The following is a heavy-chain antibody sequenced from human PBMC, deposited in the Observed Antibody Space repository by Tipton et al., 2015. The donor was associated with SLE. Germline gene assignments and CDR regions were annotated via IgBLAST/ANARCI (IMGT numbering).Heavy chain of an antibody. CDR2: INHSGNT. CDR1: GDSISSGGYY. V-gene: IGHV4-61*08. CDR3: ARDNDGTDI. J-gene: IGHJ3*02. Sequence: TLSLTCSVSGDSISSGGYYWTWIRQPPGKGLEWIGEINHSGNTNFNPSLGSRVTVSLDTSKNQFSLKLSSVTAADTAVYYCARDNDGTDIWGQGTMVTVSS. D-gene: IGHD3-22*01.